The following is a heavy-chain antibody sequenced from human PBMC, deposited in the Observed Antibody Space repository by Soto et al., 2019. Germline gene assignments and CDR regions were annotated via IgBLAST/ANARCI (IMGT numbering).Heavy chain of an antibody. CDR2: IYYSGST. CDR1: GGSISSSSYY. Sequence: SSETLSLTCTVSGGSISSSSYYWGWIRQPPGKGLEWIGSIYYSGSTNYNPSLKSRVTISVDTSKKQFSLKLSSVTAADTAVYFCARGARHPEKDIVVVPAAKKRSDYYYYYMDVWGKGTTVTVSS. D-gene: IGHD2-2*01. V-gene: IGHV4-39*07. CDR3: ARGARHPEKDIVVVPAAKKRSDYYYYYMDV. J-gene: IGHJ6*03.